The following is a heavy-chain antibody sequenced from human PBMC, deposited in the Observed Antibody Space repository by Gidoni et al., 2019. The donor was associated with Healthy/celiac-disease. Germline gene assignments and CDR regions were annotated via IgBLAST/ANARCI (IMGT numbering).Heavy chain of an antibody. CDR3: AKQGGSYGSYYFDY. CDR1: GFTFSSYG. D-gene: IGHD5-18*01. V-gene: IGHV3-30*18. CDR2: ISYDGSNK. J-gene: IGHJ4*02. Sequence: QVQLVESGGGGVQPGRSLRLSCAASGFTFSSYGMHWVRQAPGTGLEWVAVISYDGSNKYYADSVKGRFTISRDNSKNTLYLQMNSLRAEDTAVYYCAKQGGSYGSYYFDYWGQGTLVTVSS.